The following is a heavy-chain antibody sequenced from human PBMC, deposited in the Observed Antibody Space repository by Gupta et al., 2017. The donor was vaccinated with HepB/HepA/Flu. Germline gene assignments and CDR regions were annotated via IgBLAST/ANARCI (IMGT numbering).Heavy chain of an antibody. CDR1: GYSFTSYW. V-gene: IGHV5-51*01. CDR3: ATGGIRSTITWFDP. Sequence: EVQLVQSGAEVKKPGESLKISCRGSGYSFTSYWIAWVRQMPGKGLEWMGITYPGDSDTKYSPSFQGQVTISADKSISTAYPQWSSLKASDTAMYYCATGGIRSTITWFDPWGQGTLVPVSS. D-gene: IGHD1-20*01. J-gene: IGHJ5*02. CDR2: TYPGDSDT.